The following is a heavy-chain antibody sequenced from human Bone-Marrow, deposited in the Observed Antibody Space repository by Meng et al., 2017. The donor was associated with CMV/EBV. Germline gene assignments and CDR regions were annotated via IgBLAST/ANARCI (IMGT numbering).Heavy chain of an antibody. V-gene: IGHV3-23*01. D-gene: IGHD3-16*01. CDR2: ISGSGGST. CDR3: AKDLLLFGGPNAYFDQ. J-gene: IGHJ4*02. CDR1: GFTFSSYA. Sequence: GGSLRLSCAPSGFTFSSYAMSWVRQAPGKGLEWVSAISGSGGSTYYADSVKGRFTISRDNSKNTLYLQMNSLRPEDSALYYCAKDLLLFGGPNAYFDQWGQGTLVTVSS.